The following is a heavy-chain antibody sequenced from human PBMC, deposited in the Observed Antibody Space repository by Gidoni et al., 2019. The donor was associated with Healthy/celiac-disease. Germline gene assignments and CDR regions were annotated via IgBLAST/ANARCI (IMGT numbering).Heavy chain of an antibody. Sequence: EVQLVESGGGLVQPGRSLRLSCTASGFTFGDYAMSWFRQAPGKGLEWVGFIRSKAYGGTTEYAASVKGRFTISRDDSKSIAYLQMNSLKTEDTAVYYCTRAYSNYENYYYGMDVWGQGTTVTVSS. D-gene: IGHD4-4*01. CDR3: TRAYSNYENYYYGMDV. J-gene: IGHJ6*02. CDR1: GFTFGDYA. CDR2: IRSKAYGGTT. V-gene: IGHV3-49*03.